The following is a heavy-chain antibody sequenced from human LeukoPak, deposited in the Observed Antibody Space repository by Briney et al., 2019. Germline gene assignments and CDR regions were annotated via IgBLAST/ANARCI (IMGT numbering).Heavy chain of an antibody. CDR2: INHSGST. J-gene: IGHJ4*02. CDR1: GGSFSGYF. Sequence: PSETLSLTCAVYGGSFSGYFWSWIRQPPGKGLEWIGEINHSGSTNYNPSLKSRVTISVDTSKNQFSLDLSSVTAADTAVYYCAGIGYCSSTSCYRIIDYWGQGNLVTVSS. D-gene: IGHD2-2*02. V-gene: IGHV4-34*01. CDR3: AGIGYCSSTSCYRIIDY.